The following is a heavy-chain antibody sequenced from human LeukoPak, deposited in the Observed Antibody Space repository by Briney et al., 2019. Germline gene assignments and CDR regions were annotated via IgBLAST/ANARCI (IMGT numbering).Heavy chain of an antibody. CDR3: AELGITMIGGV. CDR1: AFTFRNYW. J-gene: IGHJ6*04. D-gene: IGHD3-10*02. Sequence: GGSLGLSCVGSAFTFRNYWMSWVRQAPGKGLEWVAIIKQDGAERYYVGSVKGRFTISRDNAKNSLYLQMNSLRAEDTAVYYCAELGITMIGGVWGKGTTVTISS. CDR2: IKQDGAER. V-gene: IGHV3-7*01.